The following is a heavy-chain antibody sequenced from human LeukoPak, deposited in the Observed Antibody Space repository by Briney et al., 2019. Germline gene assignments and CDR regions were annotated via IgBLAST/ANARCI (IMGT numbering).Heavy chain of an antibody. CDR2: IYYSGST. CDR3: AGSLLWFGELLYFDY. D-gene: IGHD3-10*01. CDR1: GGSISNDY. J-gene: IGHJ4*02. Sequence: SETLSLTCSVSGGSISNDYWSWIRQPPGKGLEWIGYIYYSGSTNYNPSLKSRVTISVDTSKNQFSLKLSSVTAADTAVYYCAGSLLWFGELLYFDYWGQGTLVTVSS. V-gene: IGHV4-59*08.